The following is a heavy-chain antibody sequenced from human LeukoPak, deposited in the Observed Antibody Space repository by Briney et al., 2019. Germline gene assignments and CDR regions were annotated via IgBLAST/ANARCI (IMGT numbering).Heavy chain of an antibody. CDR3: ARWPTGTLVPQYY. CDR2: MNPNSGNT. D-gene: IGHD1-1*01. J-gene: IGHJ4*02. Sequence: ASVKVSCKASGYTFTSYDINWVRQATGQGLEWMGWMNPNSGNTGYAQKFQGRVTITRNTSISTAYMELSSLRSEDTAVYYCARWPTGTLVPQYYWGQGTLVTVSS. CDR1: GYTFTSYD. V-gene: IGHV1-8*03.